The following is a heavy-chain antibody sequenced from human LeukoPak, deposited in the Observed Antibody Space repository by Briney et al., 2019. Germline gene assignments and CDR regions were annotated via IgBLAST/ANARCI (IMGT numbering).Heavy chain of an antibody. Sequence: ASVKVSCKASGYSFTGYYIHWVRQAPGQGLEWMGWINPDGDVTKSAQKFQGRVTMTTDKSINTVFMELSGLTSDDTALYYCARGPNHYYYMAFWGKGTTVSVSS. D-gene: IGHD2-8*01. CDR2: INPDGDVT. J-gene: IGHJ6*03. V-gene: IGHV1-2*02. CDR3: ARGPNHYYYMAF. CDR1: GYSFTGYY.